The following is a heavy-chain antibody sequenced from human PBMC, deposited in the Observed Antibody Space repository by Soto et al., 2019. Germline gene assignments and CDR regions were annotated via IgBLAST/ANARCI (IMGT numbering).Heavy chain of an antibody. CDR3: TRHRDYCSGGSCYTPDFDY. D-gene: IGHD2-15*01. J-gene: IGHJ4*02. V-gene: IGHV3-73*02. CDR1: GFTFSGSA. Sequence: EVQLVESGGGLVQPGGSLKLSCAASGFTFSGSAMHWVRQASGKGLEWVGRIRSKANSYATAYAASVKGRFTISRDESKNTAYLQMNSLKTEDTAVYYCTRHRDYCSGGSCYTPDFDYWGQGTLVTVSS. CDR2: IRSKANSYAT.